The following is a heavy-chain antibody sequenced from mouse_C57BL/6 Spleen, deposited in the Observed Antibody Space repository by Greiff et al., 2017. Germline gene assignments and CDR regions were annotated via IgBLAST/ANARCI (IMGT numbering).Heavy chain of an antibody. Sequence: VMLMESGPGLVAPSQSLSITCTVSGFSLTSYGVHWVRQPPGKGLEWLVVIWSDGSTTYNSALKSRLSISKDNSKSQVFLKMNSLQTDDTAMYYCARHRGSSYAMDYWGQGTSVTVSS. CDR3: ARHRGSSYAMDY. CDR2: IWSDGST. J-gene: IGHJ4*01. CDR1: GFSLTSYG. D-gene: IGHD1-1*01. V-gene: IGHV2-6-1*01.